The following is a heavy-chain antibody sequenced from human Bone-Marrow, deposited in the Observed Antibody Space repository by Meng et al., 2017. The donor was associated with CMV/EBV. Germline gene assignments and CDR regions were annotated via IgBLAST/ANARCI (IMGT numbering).Heavy chain of an antibody. V-gene: IGHV1-46*01. D-gene: IGHD2-15*01. J-gene: IGHJ5*02. Sequence: ASVKVSCKASGYTFTSYYMHWVRQAPGQGLEWMGIINPSGGSTSYAQKFQGRVTMTRDTSTSTVYMELSSLRSDDTAVYYCARDVAIYCSGGSCYRGSYWFDPWGQGTLVTVSS. CDR1: GYTFTSYY. CDR3: ARDVAIYCSGGSCYRGSYWFDP. CDR2: INPSGGST.